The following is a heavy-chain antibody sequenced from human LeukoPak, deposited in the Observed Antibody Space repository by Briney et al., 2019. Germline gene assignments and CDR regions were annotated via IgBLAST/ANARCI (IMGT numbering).Heavy chain of an antibody. J-gene: IGHJ4*02. Sequence: GGSLRLSCAASGFTFSSYSMNWVRQAPGKGLEWVSYISSSTIYYADSVKGRFTISRDNAKNSLYLQMNSLRDEDTAVYYCAREGQVGSGSYYNAPTNFDYWGQGTLVTVSS. CDR2: ISSSTI. CDR3: AREGQVGSGSYYNAPTNFDY. CDR1: GFTFSSYS. V-gene: IGHV3-48*02. D-gene: IGHD3-10*01.